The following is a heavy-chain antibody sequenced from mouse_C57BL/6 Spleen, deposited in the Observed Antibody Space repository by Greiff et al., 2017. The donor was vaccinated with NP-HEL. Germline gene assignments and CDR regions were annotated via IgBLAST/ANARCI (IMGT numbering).Heavy chain of an antibody. D-gene: IGHD1-1*01. Sequence: VRLVESGAELMKPGASVKLSCKATGYTFTGYWIEWVKQRPGHGLEWIGEILPGSGSTNYNEKFKGKATFTADTSSNTAYMQLSRLTTEDSAIYSCAISPYDYGSSGRFDYWGQGTTLTVSS. V-gene: IGHV1-9*01. CDR2: ILPGSGST. J-gene: IGHJ2*01. CDR3: AISPYDYGSSGRFDY. CDR1: GYTFTGYW.